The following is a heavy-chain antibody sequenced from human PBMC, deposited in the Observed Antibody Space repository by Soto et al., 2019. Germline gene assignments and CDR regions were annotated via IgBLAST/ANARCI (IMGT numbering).Heavy chain of an antibody. Sequence: PSGTLSLTCSISGGSVTLTSYYWGWIRQPPGKGLEWIGNVYYSGSTNYNPSLKSRVTISVDTSKNQFSLSLKSVTAADTAVYYCASDYSGYSADPEYYGVEVWGQGTTVTVSS. V-gene: IGHV4-39*01. CDR2: VYYSGST. CDR3: ASDYSGYSADPEYYGVEV. J-gene: IGHJ6*02. D-gene: IGHD3-22*01. CDR1: GGSVTLTSYY.